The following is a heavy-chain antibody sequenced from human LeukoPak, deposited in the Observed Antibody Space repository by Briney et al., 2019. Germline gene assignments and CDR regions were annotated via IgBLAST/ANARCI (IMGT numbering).Heavy chain of an antibody. D-gene: IGHD3-10*01. CDR3: ARQSDGSGSYLGYYFDY. Sequence: SETLSLTCTVSGGSISSYYWSWIRQPPGKGLEWIGYISYSGSTNYNPSLKSRVTISVDTSKNHFSLKLSSVTAADTAVYYCARQSDGSGSYLGYYFDYWGQGTLVTVSS. V-gene: IGHV4-59*01. CDR2: ISYSGST. J-gene: IGHJ4*02. CDR1: GGSISSYY.